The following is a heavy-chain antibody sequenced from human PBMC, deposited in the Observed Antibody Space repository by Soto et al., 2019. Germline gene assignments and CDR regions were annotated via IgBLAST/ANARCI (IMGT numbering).Heavy chain of an antibody. CDR3: ARGYWYFDL. Sequence: QVQLQESGPGLVKSSETLSVTCHVSGDSISSYYWIWIRQPAGKGLEWIGRIYTRGSTNYNPSLKSRVTMSADTSKNQFSLKLSSVTAADTAVYYCARGYWYFDLWGRGTLVTVSS. V-gene: IGHV4-4*07. J-gene: IGHJ2*01. CDR2: IYTRGST. CDR1: GDSISSYY.